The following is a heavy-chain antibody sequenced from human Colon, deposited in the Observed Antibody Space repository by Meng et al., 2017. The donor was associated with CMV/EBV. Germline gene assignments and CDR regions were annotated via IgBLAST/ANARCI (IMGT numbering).Heavy chain of an antibody. CDR3: ARGSTSWTYYFDY. D-gene: IGHD6-13*01. Sequence: GESLKISCAASGFTFSSYAMSWVRQAPGKGLEWVSAISGSGGSTYYADSVKGRFTISRDNSKNTLSLQVDNVRGEDAAVYYCARGSTSWTYYFDYWGQGTQVTVSS. CDR2: ISGSGGST. CDR1: GFTFSSYA. J-gene: IGHJ4*02. V-gene: IGHV3-23*01.